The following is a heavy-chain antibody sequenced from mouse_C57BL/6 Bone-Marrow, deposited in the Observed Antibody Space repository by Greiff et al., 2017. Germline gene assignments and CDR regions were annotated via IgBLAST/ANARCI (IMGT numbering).Heavy chain of an antibody. CDR3: ARDWVTGTHYYAMDY. V-gene: IGHV1-59*01. CDR1: GYTFTSYW. Sequence: QVQLQQPGAELVRPGTSVKLSCKASGYTFTSYWMHWVKQRPGQGLEWIGVIDPSDSYTNYNQKFKGKATLTVDTSSSTAYMQLSSLTSEDSAVYYCARDWVTGTHYYAMDYWGQGTSVTVSS. CDR2: IDPSDSYT. D-gene: IGHD4-1*01. J-gene: IGHJ4*01.